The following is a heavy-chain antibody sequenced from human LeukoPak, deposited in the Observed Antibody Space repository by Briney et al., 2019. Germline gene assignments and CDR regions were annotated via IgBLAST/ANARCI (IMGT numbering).Heavy chain of an antibody. V-gene: IGHV3-23*01. J-gene: IGHJ4*02. D-gene: IGHD3-9*01. Sequence: GGSLRLSCAASGFTFSNYAMRWVRQAPGKGLEWVSAITGSGDTTYYADSVKGRFTISRDNSKNTLYVEMNTLRAEDTAVYYCAKWGDYDILTGYYVSDFWGQGTLVTVSS. CDR2: ITGSGDTT. CDR1: GFTFSNYA. CDR3: AKWGDYDILTGYYVSDF.